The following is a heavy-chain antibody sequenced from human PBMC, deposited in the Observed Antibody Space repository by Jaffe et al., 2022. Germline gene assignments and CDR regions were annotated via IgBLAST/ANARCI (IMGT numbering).Heavy chain of an antibody. CDR2: ISTSGST. J-gene: IGHJ6*03. CDR3: ARVRSLSDSASGWYYYYYYMDV. D-gene: IGHD6-19*01. V-gene: IGHV4-61*02. CDR1: GGSISSGSYY. Sequence: QLQLQESGPGLVKPSQTLSLTCTVSGGSISSGSYYWSWIRQPAGKGLEWIGRISTSGSTNYNPSLKSRVTISVDTSKNQFSLKLSSVTAADTAVYYCARVRSLSDSASGWYYYYYYMDVWGKGTTVTVSS.